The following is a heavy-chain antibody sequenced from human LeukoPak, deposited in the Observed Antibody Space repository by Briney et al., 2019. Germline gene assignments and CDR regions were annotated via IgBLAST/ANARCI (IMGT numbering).Heavy chain of an antibody. Sequence: PGGSLRLSCAASGFTFSSYSMNWVRQAPGKGLEWVSSISSSSSYIYYADSVKGRFTISRDNAQNSLYLQMNSLRAEDTAVYYCARPLYCGGDCYSYYYMDVWGKGTTVTVSS. V-gene: IGHV3-21*01. CDR3: ARPLYCGGDCYSYYYMDV. CDR1: GFTFSSYS. D-gene: IGHD2-21*02. J-gene: IGHJ6*03. CDR2: ISSSSSYI.